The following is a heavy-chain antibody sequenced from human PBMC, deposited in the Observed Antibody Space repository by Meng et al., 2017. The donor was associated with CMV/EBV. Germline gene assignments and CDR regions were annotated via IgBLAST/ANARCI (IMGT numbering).Heavy chain of an antibody. CDR2: INLSGGST. V-gene: IGHV1-46*01. J-gene: IGHJ5*02. CDR3: AREWGNSTNWFDP. Sequence: KASGYTYTSYDMHWVGEARGQGPEWLGVINLSGGSTDYAQNFQGRVTMTRDMSTSTAYMELSSLRSEDTAVYYCAREWGNSTNWFDPWGQGTLVTVSS. CDR1: GYTYTSYD. D-gene: IGHD1-26*01.